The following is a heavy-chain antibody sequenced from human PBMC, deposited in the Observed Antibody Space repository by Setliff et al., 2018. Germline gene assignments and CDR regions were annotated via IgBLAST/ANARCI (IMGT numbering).Heavy chain of an antibody. CDR1: GGSISSYY. Sequence: LTCTVSGGSISSYYWSWIRQTPGRGLEWIGYISYSGTTNYNPSLKSRVTISSDTSNNQFYLSLTSVNAADTALYFCAKATRQSLFAMSLDALDIWGQGSMVTVSS. J-gene: IGHJ3*02. CDR3: AKATRQSLFAMSLDALDI. CDR2: ISYSGTT. D-gene: IGHD3-3*01. V-gene: IGHV4-59*01.